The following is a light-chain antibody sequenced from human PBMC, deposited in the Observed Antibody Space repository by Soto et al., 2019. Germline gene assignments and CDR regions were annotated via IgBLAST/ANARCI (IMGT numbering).Light chain of an antibody. CDR1: QTISRW. CDR3: QEYNNYWT. CDR2: TAS. J-gene: IGKJ1*01. Sequence: GDTVTITCRASQTISRWLAWYQQKPGKAPRLLIYTASTLESGVPSRFSASGSGTEFTLTISSLHPDDFATYYCQEYNNYWTFGQGTKVDI. V-gene: IGKV1-5*01.